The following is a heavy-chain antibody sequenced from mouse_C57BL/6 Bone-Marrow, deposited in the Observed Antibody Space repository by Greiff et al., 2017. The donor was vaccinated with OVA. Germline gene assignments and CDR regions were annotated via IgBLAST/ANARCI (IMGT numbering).Heavy chain of an antibody. CDR1: GYSFTSYY. CDR2: IYPGSGNT. V-gene: IGHV1-66*01. D-gene: IGHD1-1*01. CDR3: ARELRYYFDY. Sequence: VQLQESGPELVKPGASVKISCKASGYSFTSYYIHWVKQRPGQGLEWIGWIYPGSGNTKYNEKFKGKATLTADTSSSTAYMQLSSLTSEDSAVYYCARELRYYFDYWGQGSTLTVSS. J-gene: IGHJ2*01.